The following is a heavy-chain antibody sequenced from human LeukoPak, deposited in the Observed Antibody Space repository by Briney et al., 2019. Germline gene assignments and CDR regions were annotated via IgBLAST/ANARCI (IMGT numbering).Heavy chain of an antibody. J-gene: IGHJ5*02. CDR3: TRDVVVVAATPDNWFDP. CDR1: GFTFGDYA. Sequence: PGGSLRLSCTASGFTFGDYAMSWVRQAPGKGLEWVGFIRSKAYGGTTEYAASVKGRFTISRDDSKSTAYLQMNSLKTEDTAVYYCTRDVVVVAATPDNWFDPWGQGTLVTVSS. V-gene: IGHV3-49*04. CDR2: IRSKAYGGTT. D-gene: IGHD2-15*01.